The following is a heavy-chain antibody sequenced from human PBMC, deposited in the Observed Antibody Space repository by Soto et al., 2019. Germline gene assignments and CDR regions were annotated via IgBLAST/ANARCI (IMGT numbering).Heavy chain of an antibody. CDR3: ATLDCLTCGYKPDY. D-gene: IGHD5-12*01. CDR2: IRSKANSYAT. CDR1: GFTFSGSA. V-gene: IGHV3-73*02. Sequence: EVQLVESGGGLVQPGGSLKLSCAASGFTFSGSAMHWVRQASGKGLEWVGRIRSKANSYATAYAASVKGRFTISRDYSNNTWYVQVNGRKTEDSAVYYCATLDCLTCGYKPDYWVQGTLVTVCS. J-gene: IGHJ4*02.